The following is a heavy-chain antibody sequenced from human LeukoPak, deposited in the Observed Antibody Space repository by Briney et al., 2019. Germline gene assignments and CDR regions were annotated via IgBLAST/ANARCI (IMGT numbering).Heavy chain of an antibody. J-gene: IGHJ4*02. Sequence: SETLSLTCTVSGGSISSGNVYWNWIRQPAGKGLEWIGRIYTGGSTNYNPSLKSRVTISVDTSKNQFSLKPSSVTAADTAVYYCARDGMSDFDYWGQGTLVTVSS. D-gene: IGHD2-21*01. CDR1: GGSISSGNVY. CDR2: IYTGGST. V-gene: IGHV4-61*02. CDR3: ARDGMSDFDY.